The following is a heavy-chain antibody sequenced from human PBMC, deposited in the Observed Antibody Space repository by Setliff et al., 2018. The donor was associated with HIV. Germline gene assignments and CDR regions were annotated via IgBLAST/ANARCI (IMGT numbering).Heavy chain of an antibody. CDR3: ATDPGYSSTWYSESFQH. J-gene: IGHJ1*01. CDR1: GYTLTELS. V-gene: IGHV1-24*01. D-gene: IGHD6-13*01. CDR2: FDPEDGET. Sequence: RASVKVSCKISGYTLTELSIHWVRQAPGEGLEWMANFDPEDGETFYAQKFQGRLTMTEDTSTDTAYMELSSLRSDDTATYYCATDPGYSSTWYSESFQHWGQGTVVTVSS.